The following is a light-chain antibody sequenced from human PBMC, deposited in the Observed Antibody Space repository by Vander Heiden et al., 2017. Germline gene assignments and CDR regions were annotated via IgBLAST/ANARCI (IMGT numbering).Light chain of an antibody. V-gene: IGLV3-1*01. CDR1: KLGNKY. J-gene: IGLJ2*01. CDR2: EDS. CDR3: QAWDPSVV. Sequence: SYTMTQPPSVSVSPGQTASITCSGDKLGNKYVCWYQQKPGQSPVLVIYEDSKRPSGMPERFSGSNSGNTATLTISGTQAMDEADYYCQAWDPSVVFGGGTKLTVL.